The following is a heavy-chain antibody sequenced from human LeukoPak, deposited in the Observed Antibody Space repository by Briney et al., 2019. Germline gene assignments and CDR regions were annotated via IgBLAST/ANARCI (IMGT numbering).Heavy chain of an antibody. J-gene: IGHJ4*02. CDR1: GYTFTSYD. V-gene: IGHV1-8*01. D-gene: IGHD3-22*01. Sequence: ASVKVSCKASGYTFTSYDINWVRQATGQGLEWMGWMNPNSGNTGYAQKFQGRVTMTRDTSTSTVYMELSSLRSEDTAVYYCARLPTYYYDSSEDYWGQGTLVTVSS. CDR3: ARLPTYYYDSSEDY. CDR2: MNPNSGNT.